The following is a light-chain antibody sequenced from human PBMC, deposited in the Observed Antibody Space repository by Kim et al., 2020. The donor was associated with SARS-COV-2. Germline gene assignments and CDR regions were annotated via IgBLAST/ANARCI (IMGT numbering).Light chain of an antibody. CDR1: QSVSSSF. J-gene: IGKJ1*01. CDR2: GAS. Sequence: EIVLTQSPGTLSLSPGERATLSCRASQSVSSSFLSWYQQTPGQAPRLLIYGASNRATGIPDRFSGSGSGPDFTLTISRLEPEDFAVYYCLQYGSSPRTFGQGTQVDIK. CDR3: LQYGSSPRT. V-gene: IGKV3-20*01.